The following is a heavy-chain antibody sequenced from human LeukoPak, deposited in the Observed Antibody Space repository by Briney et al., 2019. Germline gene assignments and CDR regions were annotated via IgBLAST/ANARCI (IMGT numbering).Heavy chain of an antibody. V-gene: IGHV4-4*02. CDR3: ARGKASTWYYDFWSGRSYGMDV. CDR2: IYHSGST. Sequence: SETLSLTCAVSGGSISSSNWWSWVRQPPGKGLEWIGEIYHSGSTNYNPSLKSRVTISVDTSKNQFSLKLSSVTAADTAVYYCARGKASTWYYDFWSGRSYGMDVWGQGTTVTVSS. J-gene: IGHJ6*02. D-gene: IGHD3-3*01. CDR1: GGSISSSNW.